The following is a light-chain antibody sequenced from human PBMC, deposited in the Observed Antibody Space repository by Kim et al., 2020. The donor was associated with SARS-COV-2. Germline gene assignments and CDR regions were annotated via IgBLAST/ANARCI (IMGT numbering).Light chain of an antibody. CDR1: SLRSYY. Sequence: SSELTQDPAVSVALGQTVRITCQGDSLRSYYASWYQQKPGQAPVLVIYGKNNRPSGIPDRFSGSSSGNTASLTITGAQAEDEADYYCNSRDSSGNHAVFGGGTRLT. CDR3: NSRDSSGNHAV. CDR2: GKN. V-gene: IGLV3-19*01. J-gene: IGLJ7*01.